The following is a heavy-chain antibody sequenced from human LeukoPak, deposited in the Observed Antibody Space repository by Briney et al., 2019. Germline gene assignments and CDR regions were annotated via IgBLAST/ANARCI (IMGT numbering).Heavy chain of an antibody. CDR1: GGSISSGGYY. J-gene: IGHJ4*02. Sequence: PSETLSLTCTVSGGSISSGGYYWSWIRQHPGKGLEWIGYIYHSGSTYYNPSLKSRVTISVDTSKNLFSLKLSSVTAADTAVYYCARHPTRGSGWYDPPVFDYWGQGTLVTVSS. V-gene: IGHV4-31*03. D-gene: IGHD6-19*01. CDR2: IYHSGST. CDR3: ARHPTRGSGWYDPPVFDY.